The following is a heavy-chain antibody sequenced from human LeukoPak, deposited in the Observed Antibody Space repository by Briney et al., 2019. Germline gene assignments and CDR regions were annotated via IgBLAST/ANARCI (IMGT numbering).Heavy chain of an antibody. CDR2: IKQDGSEK. D-gene: IGHD2-8*01. J-gene: IGHJ4*02. CDR3: ARSSCPNNRCTYYLDY. CDR1: GFTFSSYW. V-gene: IGHV3-7*03. Sequence: GGSLRLSCAASGFTFSSYWMSWVRQAPGKGLEWVANIKQDGSEKYYVDSVKGQFTISRDNAKNSLYLQMNSLGAEDTAVYYCARSSCPNNRCTYYLDYWGQGTLVTVSS.